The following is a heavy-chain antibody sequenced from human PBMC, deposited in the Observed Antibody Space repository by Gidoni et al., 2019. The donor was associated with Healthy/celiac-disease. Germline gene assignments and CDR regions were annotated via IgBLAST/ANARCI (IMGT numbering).Heavy chain of an antibody. Sequence: EVQLLESGGGLVQPGGSLRLSCAASGFTFSSYAMSWVRQAPGKGLEWGSAISGSGGSTYYADSVKGRFTISRDNSKNTLYLQMNSLRAEDTAVYYCAKDGFSGSYWYYFDYWGQGTLVTVSS. CDR3: AKDGFSGSYWYYFDY. J-gene: IGHJ4*02. D-gene: IGHD3-10*01. CDR2: ISGSGGST. CDR1: GFTFSSYA. V-gene: IGHV3-23*01.